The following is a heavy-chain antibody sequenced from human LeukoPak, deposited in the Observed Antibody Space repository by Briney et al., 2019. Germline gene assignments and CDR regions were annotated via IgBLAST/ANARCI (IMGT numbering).Heavy chain of an antibody. CDR1: GGSISSGGYY. J-gene: IGHJ5*02. CDR3: ARRVVVVAATLIDP. V-gene: IGHV4-31*03. CDR2: IYYSGST. D-gene: IGHD2-15*01. Sequence: PQTLSLTCTVSGGSISSGGYYWSWIRQHPGTGLEWIGYIYYSGSTYYNPSLKSRVTISVDTSKNQFSLKLSSVTAADTAVYYCARRVVVVAATLIDPWGQGTLVTVSS.